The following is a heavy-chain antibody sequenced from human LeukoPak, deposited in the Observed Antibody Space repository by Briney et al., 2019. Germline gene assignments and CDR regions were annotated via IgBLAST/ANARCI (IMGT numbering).Heavy chain of an antibody. CDR3: AKWVSDQPPGDC. V-gene: IGHV3-23*01. Sequence: PGGSLRLSCAASGFTFSTYAMSWVRQAPGKGLEWVSAISGSGGSTYYTDSVKGRFTISRDNPKNTLYLQMNSLRAEDTAVYYCAKWVSDQPPGDCWGQGTLVTVSS. J-gene: IGHJ4*02. CDR1: GFTFSTYA. CDR2: ISGSGGST.